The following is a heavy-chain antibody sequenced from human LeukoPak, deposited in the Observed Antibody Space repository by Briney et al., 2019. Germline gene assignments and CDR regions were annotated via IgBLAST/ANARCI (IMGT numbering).Heavy chain of an antibody. CDR1: GGSISSYY. CDR2: IYYSGST. V-gene: IGHV4-59*01. CDR3: ARDNPDYYDILTGYYKGNWFDP. J-gene: IGHJ5*02. D-gene: IGHD3-9*01. Sequence: SETLSLTCTVSGGSISSYYWSWIRQPPGKGLEWLGYIYYSGSTNYNPSLKSRVTISVDTSKNQFSLKLSSVTAADTAVYYCARDNPDYYDILTGYYKGNWFDPWGQGTLVTVSS.